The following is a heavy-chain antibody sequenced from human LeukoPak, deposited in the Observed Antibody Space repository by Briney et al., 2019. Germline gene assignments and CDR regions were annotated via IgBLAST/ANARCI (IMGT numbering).Heavy chain of an antibody. CDR2: IYYSGST. J-gene: IGHJ4*02. V-gene: IGHV4-59*12. D-gene: IGHD4-17*01. CDR3: ARGDYGDYTPFDY. Sequence: SETLSLTCTVSGGSISSYYWSWIRQPPGKGLEWIGYIYYSGSTNYNPSLKSRVTISVDTSKNQFSLKLSSVTAADTAVYYCARGDYGDYTPFDYWGQGTLVTVSS. CDR1: GGSISSYY.